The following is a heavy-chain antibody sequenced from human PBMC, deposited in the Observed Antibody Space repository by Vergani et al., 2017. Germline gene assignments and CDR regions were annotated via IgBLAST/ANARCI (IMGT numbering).Heavy chain of an antibody. CDR3: ANGLAVAGTND. CDR2: IRPKTDGETT. Sequence: EVQPVESGGGLVKPGGSLRLSCTTSGFTFSSAWMSWVRQAPGKGLEWVARIRPKTDGETTDYAAPVKGRFTISRDDSKNTLYLQMNSLRAEDTAVYYCANGLAVAGTNDWGQGTLVTVSS. CDR1: GFTFSSAW. V-gene: IGHV3-15*01. D-gene: IGHD6-19*01. J-gene: IGHJ4*02.